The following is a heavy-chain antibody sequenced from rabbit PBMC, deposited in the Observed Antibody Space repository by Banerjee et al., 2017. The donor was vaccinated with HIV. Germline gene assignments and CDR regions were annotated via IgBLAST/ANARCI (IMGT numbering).Heavy chain of an antibody. D-gene: IGHD3-1*01. V-gene: IGHV1S47*01. CDR2: IYTAGGTT. CDR3: ARDTWHFSL. Sequence: EQLEESGGGLVQPEGSLALTCKASGFDFTSDYMSWVRQAPGKGLEWIGLIYTAGGTTDYASWVNGRFTISSDNAQNTVDLQMNSLTAADTATYFCARDTWHFSLWGQGTLVTVS. CDR1: GFDFTSDY. J-gene: IGHJ4*01.